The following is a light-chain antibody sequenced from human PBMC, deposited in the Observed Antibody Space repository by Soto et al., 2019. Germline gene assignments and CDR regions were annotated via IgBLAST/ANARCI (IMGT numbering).Light chain of an antibody. CDR1: QSLLHSNGYNY. V-gene: IGKV2-28*01. J-gene: IGKJ4*01. CDR3: MQALQAPPT. CDR2: LGS. Sequence: DIVVTQSPLSLPVTPGEPASISCRSSQSLLHSNGYNYLDWYLQKPGQSPQLLIYLGSNRASGVPDRFSGSGSGTDFTLKISSVEAEDVGVYYCMQALQAPPTSGGGTKVEIK.